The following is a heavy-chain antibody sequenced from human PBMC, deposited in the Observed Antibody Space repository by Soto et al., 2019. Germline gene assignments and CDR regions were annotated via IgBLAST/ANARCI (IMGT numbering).Heavy chain of an antibody. CDR1: GYSFTSYW. J-gene: IGHJ3*02. CDR3: ARQIIGCYWSDGAADI. CDR2: IYPGDSDN. Sequence: GESLKISCKGSGYSFTSYWIGWVRQMPGKGLEWMGIIYPGDSDNRYSPPFQGRVTISADKSISTAYLQWSSLKASDTAMYYCARQIIGCYWSDGAADIWGQGTMVTVSS. D-gene: IGHD1-1*01. V-gene: IGHV5-51*01.